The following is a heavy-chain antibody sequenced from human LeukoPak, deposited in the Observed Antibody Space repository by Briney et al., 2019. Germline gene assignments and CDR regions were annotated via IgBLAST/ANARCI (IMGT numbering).Heavy chain of an antibody. V-gene: IGHV4-34*01. CDR2: INHSGST. Sequence: SETLSLTCAVYGGSFSGYYWSWIRQPPGKGLEWIGEINHSGSTNYNPSLKSRVTISVDTSKNQFSLKLSSVTAADTAVYYCARGRITMVRGVIGGYYFDYWGQGTLVTVSS. CDR3: ARGRITMVRGVIGGYYFDY. J-gene: IGHJ4*02. CDR1: GGSFSGYY. D-gene: IGHD3-10*01.